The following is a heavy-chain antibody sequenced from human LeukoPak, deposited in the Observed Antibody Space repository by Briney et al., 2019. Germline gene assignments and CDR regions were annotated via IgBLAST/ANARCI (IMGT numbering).Heavy chain of an antibody. CDR1: GYTFTGYY. CDR3: ARARYGSGNWFDP. CDR2: INPNSGGT. D-gene: IGHD3-10*01. J-gene: IGHJ5*02. V-gene: IGHV1-2*04. Sequence: ASVKVSCKASGYTFTGYYMHWVRQAPGQGLEWMGWINPNSGGTNYAQKFQGWVTMTRDTSISTAYMELSRLRSDDTAVYYCARARYGSGNWFDPWGQGTLVTVSS.